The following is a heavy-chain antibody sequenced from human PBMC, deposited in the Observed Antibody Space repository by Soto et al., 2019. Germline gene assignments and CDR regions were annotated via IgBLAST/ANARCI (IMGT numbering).Heavy chain of an antibody. CDR2: IYWNDDK. CDR1: GFSLRTSGVG. J-gene: IGHJ4*02. Sequence: SGPTLVNPTQTLTLTCIFSGFSLRTSGVGVGWIRQPPGKALEWLGFIYWNDDKRYSPSLKSRLTISKDTSKNQVVLTMTNMDPVDTATYYCARVTYYYESSDYYGPNFDYWGQGTLVTVSS. CDR3: ARVTYYYESSDYYGPNFDY. V-gene: IGHV2-5*01. D-gene: IGHD3-22*01.